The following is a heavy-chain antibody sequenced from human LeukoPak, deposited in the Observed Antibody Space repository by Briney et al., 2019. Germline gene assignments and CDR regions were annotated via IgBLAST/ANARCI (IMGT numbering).Heavy chain of an antibody. CDR1: GGSISSNSYY. CDR3: AGTRYYYNSRSYGAPYYFDY. D-gene: IGHD3-10*01. Sequence: SETLSLTCAVSGGSISSNSYYWDWIRQPPGKGLEWIGSIYYSGSTYYNPSLKGRVTISVDTSKNQFSLKLSSVTAADTAVYYCAGTRYYYNSRSYGAPYYFDYWGQGTLVTVSS. CDR2: IYYSGST. J-gene: IGHJ4*02. V-gene: IGHV4-39*01.